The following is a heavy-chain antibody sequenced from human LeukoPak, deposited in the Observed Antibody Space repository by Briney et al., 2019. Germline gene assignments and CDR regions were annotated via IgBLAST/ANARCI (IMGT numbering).Heavy chain of an antibody. CDR2: IYNSGST. D-gene: IGHD2/OR15-2a*01. CDR1: DACISSYS. V-gene: IGHV4-59*01. CDR3: AREAEYSNYSPSDY. Sequence: SETLSLTCSVSDACISSYSCSWIRQPPGKGLEWIDYIYNSGSTNYNPSLKSRVTISVDTSKNQFSLKLTSVTAADTAVYSCAREAEYSNYSPSDYWGQGTLVTVSS. J-gene: IGHJ4*02.